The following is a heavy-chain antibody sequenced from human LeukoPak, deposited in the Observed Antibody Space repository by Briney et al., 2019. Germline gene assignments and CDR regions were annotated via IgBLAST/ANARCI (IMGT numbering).Heavy chain of an antibody. J-gene: IGHJ4*02. CDR3: TTDRGYDFVWGNYRPPGFDY. Sequence: PGGSLRLSCTVSGFTFSNYAMSWVRQAPGKGLEWVGRIKRKSDGGTTDDAAPVKGRFTISRDDSKNTLYLQMNSLKTEDTAVYYCTTDRGYDFVWGNYRPPGFDYWGQGTLVTVSS. V-gene: IGHV3-15*01. CDR1: GFTFSNYA. CDR2: IKRKSDGGTT. D-gene: IGHD3-16*02.